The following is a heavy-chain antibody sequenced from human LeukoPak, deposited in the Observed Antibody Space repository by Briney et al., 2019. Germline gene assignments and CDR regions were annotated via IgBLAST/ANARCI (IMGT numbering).Heavy chain of an antibody. D-gene: IGHD2-2*03. J-gene: IGHJ4*02. CDR3: ARGLDIVVVPAAALYFDY. V-gene: IGHV4-34*01. Sequence: SETLSLTCAVYGGSFSGYYWSWIRQPPGKGLEWMGEINHSGSTNYNPSLKSRVTISVDTSKNQFSLKLSSVTAADTAVYYCARGLDIVVVPAAALYFDYWGQGTLVTVSS. CDR1: GGSFSGYY. CDR2: INHSGST.